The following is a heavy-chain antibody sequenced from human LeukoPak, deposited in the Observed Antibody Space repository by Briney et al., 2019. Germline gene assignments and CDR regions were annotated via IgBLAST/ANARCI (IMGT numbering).Heavy chain of an antibody. CDR1: GGSFSGYY. D-gene: IGHD2-15*01. J-gene: IGHJ4*02. CDR2: INHSGST. CDR3: ARLALPSG. Sequence: SSETLSLTCAVYGGSFSGYYWSWIRQPPGKGLEWIGEINHSGSTNYNPSLKSRVTISVDTSKNQFSLKLSSVTAADTAVYYCARLALPSGWGQGTLVTASS. V-gene: IGHV4-34*01.